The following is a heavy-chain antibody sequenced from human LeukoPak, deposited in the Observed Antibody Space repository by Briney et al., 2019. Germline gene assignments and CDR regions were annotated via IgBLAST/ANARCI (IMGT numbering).Heavy chain of an antibody. V-gene: IGHV3-74*01. J-gene: IGHJ4*02. CDR3: ARGLHFRVYDSSDYYPY. Sequence: GGSLRLSCAASGFTFSSYWMHWVRQVPGKGVVWVSYINSDGSSTSYADSVKGRFTISRDNAKNSLYLQMNSLRAEDTAVYYCARGLHFRVYDSSDYYPYWGQGTLVTVSS. CDR2: INSDGSST. CDR1: GFTFSSYW. D-gene: IGHD3-22*01.